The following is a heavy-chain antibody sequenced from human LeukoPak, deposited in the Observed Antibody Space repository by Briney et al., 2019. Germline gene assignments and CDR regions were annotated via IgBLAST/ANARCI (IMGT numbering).Heavy chain of an antibody. CDR2: ISGSSIYI. Sequence: GGSLRLSCAASGFTFSTYSMNWVRQAPGKGLEWVSSISGSSIYIYYAESVKGRFTISRDNAKNSLYLQMNSLRAEDTAVYYCARGPPYYDSSGYYYDYWGQGTLVTVSS. CDR3: ARGPPYYDSSGYYYDY. V-gene: IGHV3-21*01. CDR1: GFTFSTYS. J-gene: IGHJ4*02. D-gene: IGHD3-22*01.